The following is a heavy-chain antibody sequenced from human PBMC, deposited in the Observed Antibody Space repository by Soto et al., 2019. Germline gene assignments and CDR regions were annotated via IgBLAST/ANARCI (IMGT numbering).Heavy chain of an antibody. J-gene: IGHJ6*03. Sequence: XXTLSLSDAVYGGSLSGYYGRWILQPPGKGLEWIGEINHSGSTNYNPSLKSRVTISVDTSKTQFSLKLRSVTAADTAVYYCARGRGIAGMDVWGKGTTVTVSS. V-gene: IGHV4-34*01. CDR3: ARGRGIAGMDV. CDR2: INHSGST. D-gene: IGHD6-13*01. CDR1: GGSLSGYY.